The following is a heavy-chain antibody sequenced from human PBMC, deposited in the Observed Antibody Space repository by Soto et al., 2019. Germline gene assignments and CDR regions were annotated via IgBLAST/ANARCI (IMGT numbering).Heavy chain of an antibody. CDR1: GGTFSSYT. CDR3: AGVDDILTGYYTPGTWFDP. D-gene: IGHD3-9*01. Sequence: QVQLVQSGAAVKKPGSSVKVSCKASGGTFSSYTISWVRQAPGQGLEWMGRIIPILGIANYAQKFQGRVTITADKSTSKAYMELGSLRSEDTAVYSCAGVDDILTGYYTPGTWFDPWGQGTMVTVSS. V-gene: IGHV1-69*02. CDR2: IIPILGIA. J-gene: IGHJ5*02.